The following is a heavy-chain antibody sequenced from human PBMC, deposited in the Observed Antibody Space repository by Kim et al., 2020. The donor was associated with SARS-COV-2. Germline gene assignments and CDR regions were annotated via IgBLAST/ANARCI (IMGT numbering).Heavy chain of an antibody. CDR1: GGTFSSYA. D-gene: IGHD5-12*01. V-gene: IGHV1-69*13. CDR3: ARKEWLRSENNWFDP. J-gene: IGHJ5*02. CDR2: IIPIFGTA. Sequence: SVKVSCKASGGTFSSYAISWVRQAPGQGLEWMGGIIPIFGTANYAQKFQGRVTITADESTSTAYMELSSLRSEDTAVYYCARKEWLRSENNWFDPWGQGTLVTVSS.